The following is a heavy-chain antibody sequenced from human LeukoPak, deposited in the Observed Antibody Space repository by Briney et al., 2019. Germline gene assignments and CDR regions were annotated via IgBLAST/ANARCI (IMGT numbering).Heavy chain of an antibody. CDR1: GFTVSSNY. V-gene: IGHV3-21*01. D-gene: IGHD3-22*01. CDR3: AKELTYYYDSSGYSEANWFDP. CDR2: ISSSSSYI. Sequence: GGSLRLSCAASGFTVSSNYMSWVRQAPGKGLEWVSSISSSSSYIYYADSVKGRFTISRDNSKNTLYLQMNSLRAEDTAVYYCAKELTYYYDSSGYSEANWFDPWGQGTLVTVSS. J-gene: IGHJ5*02.